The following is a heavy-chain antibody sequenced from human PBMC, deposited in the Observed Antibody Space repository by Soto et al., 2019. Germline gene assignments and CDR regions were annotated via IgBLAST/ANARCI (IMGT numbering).Heavy chain of an antibody. CDR2: IWYDGSNK. D-gene: IGHD3-22*01. V-gene: IGHV3-33*01. CDR1: GFTFSDHG. CDR3: ARAAPPEYYYDSSGYDYFDF. J-gene: IGHJ4*02. Sequence: WLPLRLSYTASGFTFSDHGMHRIRQAPGKGLEWVAVIWYDGSNKYYEDSVRGRFTISRDNSKNTLYLQMNSLRAEDTAVYYCARAAPPEYYYDSSGYDYFDFWGQGTLVTVSS.